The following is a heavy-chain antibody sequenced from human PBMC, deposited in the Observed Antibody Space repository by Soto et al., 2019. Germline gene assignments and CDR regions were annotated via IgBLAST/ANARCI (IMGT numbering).Heavy chain of an antibody. V-gene: IGHV3-30*18. CDR3: AKAGYYDSSGYYELDY. D-gene: IGHD3-22*01. CDR2: VLYDGRNK. CDR1: GFTFSSYG. J-gene: IGHJ4*02. Sequence: QVQLVESGGGVVQPGRSLRLSCAASGFTFSSYGMHWVRQAPGKGLEWVAVVLYDGRNKYYADSVKGRFTISRDNSKNTVYLQMNSLRAEETAVYYCAKAGYYDSSGYYELDYWGQGTLVTVSS.